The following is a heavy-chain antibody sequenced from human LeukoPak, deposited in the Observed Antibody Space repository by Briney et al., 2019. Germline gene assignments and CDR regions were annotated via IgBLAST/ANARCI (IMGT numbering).Heavy chain of an antibody. CDR2: INPISGGT. CDR1: GYTFTGYY. CDR3: AREGSIDSSSGYGY. Sequence: ASVKVSCKASGYTFTGYYMHWVRQAPGQGLEWMGWINPISGGTNYAQKFQGRVTMTRDTAIRTAYMELSRLRSDDTAVDYCAREGSIDSSSGYGYWGQETLVTASS. D-gene: IGHD6-13*01. V-gene: IGHV1-2*02. J-gene: IGHJ4*02.